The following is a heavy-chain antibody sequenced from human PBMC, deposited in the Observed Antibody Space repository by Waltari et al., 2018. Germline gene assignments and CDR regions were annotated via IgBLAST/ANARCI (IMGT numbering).Heavy chain of an antibody. CDR2: ISAYNGNT. CDR1: GYTFTSYG. CDR3: ARAIGVPAATPAWGWFDP. D-gene: IGHD2-2*01. Sequence: QVQLVQSGAEVKKPGASVKVSCKASGYTFTSYGISWVRQAPGQGLEWMGWISAYNGNTNYAQKLKGRVTMTTDTSTSTAYLDPRSLRSDDTVVYYCARAIGVPAATPAWGWFDPWAQGTLVTVSS. V-gene: IGHV1-18*01. J-gene: IGHJ5*02.